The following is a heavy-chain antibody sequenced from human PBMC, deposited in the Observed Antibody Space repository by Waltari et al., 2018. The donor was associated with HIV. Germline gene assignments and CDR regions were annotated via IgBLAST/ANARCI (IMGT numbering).Heavy chain of an antibody. D-gene: IGHD1-1*01. V-gene: IGHV3-66*01. CDR1: GLTVSSHH. CDR2: MYSGGTT. J-gene: IGHJ3*02. CDR3: ARVDRAGTTSGWDVFDI. Sequence: EVQLVESGGGLVRPGGYLRLTCAASGLTVSSHHMCRVRRTPGKGLETVSVMYSGGTTHYADSVNGRFTIYRDSSKSALYLQMNTLRAEDTALYYCARVDRAGTTSGWDVFDIWGQGTMVTVSS.